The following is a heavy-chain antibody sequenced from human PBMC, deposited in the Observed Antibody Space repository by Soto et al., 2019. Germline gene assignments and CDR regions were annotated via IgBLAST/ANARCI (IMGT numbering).Heavy chain of an antibody. Sequence: LLASGGGLAQPGGSLRLSCAASGLPFSSYAMNWVRQAPGKGLEWVSATSGSGGNTSYADSVKVRFTISRDNSKNTLYLQMDSLRAEDTAVYYCAKSSTSSHYLTYYFYYMDVWGKGTTVTVSS. CDR2: TSGSGGNT. J-gene: IGHJ6*03. V-gene: IGHV3-23*01. CDR1: GLPFSSYA. D-gene: IGHD1-26*01. CDR3: AKSSTSSHYLTYYFYYMDV.